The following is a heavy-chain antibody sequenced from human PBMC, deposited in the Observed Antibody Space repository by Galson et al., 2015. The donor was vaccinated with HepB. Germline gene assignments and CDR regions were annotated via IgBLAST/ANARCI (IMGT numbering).Heavy chain of an antibody. CDR3: VRASFHGDYHDY. Sequence: LVKPTQTLTLTCTFSGFSLSTGGMRVSWIRQPPGKALEWLARIDWDDDKFYSTSLKTRLNISKETSKNQVVLTLTNVAPVDTATYYCVRASFHGDYHDYWGQGTLVTVSS. V-gene: IGHV2-70*04. CDR1: GFSLSTGGMR. D-gene: IGHD4-17*01. J-gene: IGHJ4*02. CDR2: IDWDDDK.